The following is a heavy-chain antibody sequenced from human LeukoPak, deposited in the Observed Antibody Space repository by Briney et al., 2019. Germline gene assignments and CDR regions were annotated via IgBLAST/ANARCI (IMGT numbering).Heavy chain of an antibody. CDR3: ARLCCSSTSWYNWFDP. V-gene: IGHV1-2*02. J-gene: IGHJ5*02. CDR2: INPNSGGT. Sequence: ASVKVSCKASGYTFTGYYMHWVRQAPGQGLEWMGWINPNSGGTNYAQKFQGRVTMTRDTCISTAYMELSRLRSDDTAVYYCARLCCSSTSWYNWFDPWGQGTLVTVSS. D-gene: IGHD2-2*01. CDR1: GYTFTGYY.